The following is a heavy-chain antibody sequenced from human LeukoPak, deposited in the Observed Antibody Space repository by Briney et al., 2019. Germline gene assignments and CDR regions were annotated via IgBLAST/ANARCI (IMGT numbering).Heavy chain of an antibody. Sequence: SETLSLICTVSGDSISNSFWSWIRQPPGKGLEWIGEIYHSGSTNYNPSLKSRDTISVDKSKNQFSLKLSSVTAADTAVYYCARAAGYSSGYFDYWGQGTLVTVSS. CDR2: IYHSGST. D-gene: IGHD6-19*01. J-gene: IGHJ4*02. CDR1: GDSISNSF. CDR3: ARAAGYSSGYFDY. V-gene: IGHV4-59*12.